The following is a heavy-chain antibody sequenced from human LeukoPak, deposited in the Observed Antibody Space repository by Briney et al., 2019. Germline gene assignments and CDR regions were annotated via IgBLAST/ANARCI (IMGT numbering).Heavy chain of an antibody. D-gene: IGHD2-8*01. CDR3: ARLPSYCTNGVCYYYFDY. CDR2: INHSGST. J-gene: IGHJ4*02. CDR1: GGSFSGYY. Sequence: SETLSLTCAVYGGSFSGYYWSWIRQPPGKGLGWIGEINHSGSTNYNPSLKSRVTISVDTSKNQFSLKLSSVTAADTAVYYCARLPSYCTNGVCYYYFDYWGQGTLVTVSS. V-gene: IGHV4-34*01.